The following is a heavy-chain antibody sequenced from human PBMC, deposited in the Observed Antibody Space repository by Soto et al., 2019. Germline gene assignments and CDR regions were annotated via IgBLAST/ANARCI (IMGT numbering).Heavy chain of an antibody. CDR2: INHSGST. V-gene: IGHV4-34*01. Sequence: QVQLQQWGAGLLKPSETLSLTCAVYGGSFSGYYWSWIRQPPGKGLEWIGEINHSGSTNYNPSLKSRVTISVDTSKYQFSLKLSSVTAADTAVYYGARGGGYCSGGSCYRGYNWFDPWGQGTLVTVSS. J-gene: IGHJ5*02. CDR1: GGSFSGYY. D-gene: IGHD2-15*01. CDR3: ARGGGYCSGGSCYRGYNWFDP.